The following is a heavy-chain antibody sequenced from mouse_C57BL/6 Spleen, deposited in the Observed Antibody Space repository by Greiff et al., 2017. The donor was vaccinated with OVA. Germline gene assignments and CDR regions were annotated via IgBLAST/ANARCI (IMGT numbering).Heavy chain of an antibody. CDR1: GYSFTSYY. V-gene: IGHV1-66*01. D-gene: IGHD2-3*01. J-gene: IGHJ1*03. Sequence: QVQLKQSGPELVKPGASVKISCKASGYSFTSYYIHWVKQRPGQGLEWIGWIYPGSGNTKYNEKFKGKATLTADTSSSTAYMQLSSLTSEDSAVYYCARGAMMHWYFDVWGTGTTVTVSS. CDR2: IYPGSGNT. CDR3: ARGAMMHWYFDV.